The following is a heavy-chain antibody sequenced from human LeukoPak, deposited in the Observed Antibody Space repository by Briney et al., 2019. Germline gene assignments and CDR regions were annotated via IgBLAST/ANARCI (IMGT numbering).Heavy chain of an antibody. Sequence: GGSLRLSCAASGFTFSGSTIHWVRQAPGKGLEWMAFIRSDGSNKFYADSVKGLFTISGDNSKNTLYLQMNSLRAEDTAGYYCARAAGTYWFDPWGQGTLVTVSS. V-gene: IGHV3-30*02. CDR1: GFTFSGST. D-gene: IGHD6-13*01. J-gene: IGHJ5*02. CDR2: IRSDGSNK. CDR3: ARAAGTYWFDP.